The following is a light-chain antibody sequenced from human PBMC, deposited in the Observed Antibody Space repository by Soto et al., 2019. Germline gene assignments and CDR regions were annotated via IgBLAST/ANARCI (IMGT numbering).Light chain of an antibody. V-gene: IGKV3-15*01. CDR2: GAS. J-gene: IGKJ4*01. Sequence: EIVMTQSPATLSVSPGERATLSCRASQSVSTNLAWYQQKPGQAPRLLIYGASTRATGIPARFSGSGSGTGFTLTISSLQSEDFAVYSCQQYNNWPLTFGGGTKV. CDR3: QQYNNWPLT. CDR1: QSVSTN.